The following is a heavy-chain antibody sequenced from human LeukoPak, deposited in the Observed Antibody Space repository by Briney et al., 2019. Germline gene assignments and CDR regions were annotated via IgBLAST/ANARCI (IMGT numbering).Heavy chain of an antibody. D-gene: IGHD2-15*01. V-gene: IGHV4-34*01. Sequence: SETLSLTCAVYGGSFSGYYWSWIRQPPGKGLEWIGEINHSGSTNYNPSLKSRVTISVDTFKNQFSLKLSSVTAADTAVYYWARGGRMVAATKREFDYWGQGTLVTVSS. CDR1: GGSFSGYY. CDR2: INHSGST. J-gene: IGHJ4*02. CDR3: ARGGRMVAATKREFDY.